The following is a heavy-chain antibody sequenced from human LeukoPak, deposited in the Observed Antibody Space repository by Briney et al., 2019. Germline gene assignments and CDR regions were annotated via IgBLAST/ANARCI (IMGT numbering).Heavy chain of an antibody. D-gene: IGHD3-3*01. CDR1: GFTFSSYG. CDR3: ARDLTYYDFWSGQNWFDP. J-gene: IGHJ5*02. CDR2: ISYDGSNK. V-gene: IGHV3-30*03. Sequence: GGSLRLSCAASGFTFSSYGMHWVRQAPGKGLEWVAVISYDGSNKYYADSVKGRFTISRDNAKNSLYLQMNSLRAEDTAVYYCARDLTYYDFWSGQNWFDPWGQGTLVTVSS.